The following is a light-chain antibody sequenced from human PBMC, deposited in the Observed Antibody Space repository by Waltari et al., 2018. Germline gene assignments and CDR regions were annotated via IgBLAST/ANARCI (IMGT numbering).Light chain of an antibody. CDR1: QSVSSN. V-gene: IGKV3-15*01. CDR2: GVS. J-gene: IGKJ2*01. CDR3: QQYNNWPPYT. Sequence: EIVMTQSPATLSLFPGERANLPCRASQSVSSNLAWYQQKPGQAPRLLIYGVSIRVTGIPARFSGSGSGTEFTLTISSLQSEDFAVYYCQQYNNWPPYTFGQGTKLEI.